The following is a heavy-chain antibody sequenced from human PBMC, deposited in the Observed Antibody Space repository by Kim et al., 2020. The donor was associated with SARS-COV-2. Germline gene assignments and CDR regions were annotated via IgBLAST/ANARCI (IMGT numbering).Heavy chain of an antibody. J-gene: IGHJ4*02. D-gene: IGHD4-17*01. Sequence: GGSLRLSCAASGFTFSSYGMHWVRQAPGKGLEWVAVISYDGSNKYYADSVKGRFTISRDNSKNTLYLQMNSLRAEDTAVYYCAKDDYGDQRSFDYWGQGTLVTVSS. CDR3: AKDDYGDQRSFDY. CDR2: ISYDGSNK. CDR1: GFTFSSYG. V-gene: IGHV3-30*18.